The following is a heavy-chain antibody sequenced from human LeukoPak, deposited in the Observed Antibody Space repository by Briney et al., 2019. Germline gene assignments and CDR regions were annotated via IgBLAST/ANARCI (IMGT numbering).Heavy chain of an antibody. CDR2: INSDGSST. Sequence: PRGCLRLSCAASGFTFSSYWMRWVRQGPGEGLVWVSRINSDGSSTSYADSVKGRFTLSREKAKKTLYLQMNSLRDQDTGLYYTARGGLEYCSGGRCHGNFDYWGQGTLATVSS. CDR3: ARGGLEYCSGGRCHGNFDY. CDR1: GFTFSSYW. D-gene: IGHD2-15*01. V-gene: IGHV3-74*01. J-gene: IGHJ4*02.